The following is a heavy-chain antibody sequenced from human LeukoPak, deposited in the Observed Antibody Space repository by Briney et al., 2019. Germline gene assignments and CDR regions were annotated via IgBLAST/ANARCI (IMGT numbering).Heavy chain of an antibody. CDR2: ISWNSGSI. V-gene: IGHV3-9*01. CDR1: GFTFDDYA. Sequence: GGSLRLSCAASGFTFDDYAMHWVRHAPGKGLEWVSGISWNSGSIGYADSVKGRFIISRDNAKNSLFLQMNSLRPEDTALYYCAKAFSSTWYWYFDLWGRGTLVTVSS. CDR3: AKAFSSTWYWYFDL. J-gene: IGHJ2*01. D-gene: IGHD6-13*01.